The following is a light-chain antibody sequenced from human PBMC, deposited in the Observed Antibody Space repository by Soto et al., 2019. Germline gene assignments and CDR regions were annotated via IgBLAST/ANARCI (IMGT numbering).Light chain of an antibody. V-gene: IGKV1-39*01. J-gene: IGKJ1*01. CDR1: QDIGAY. CDR3: QHSYSTRT. Sequence: DIQMTQSPSSLSASIGDRVTISCRASQDIGAYVNWYQHKQVKAPRVLMSAASNLKSGAPPRFSGSGVGRDFPLTISDLQPEDFATYYCQHSYSTRTFGQGTKVERK. CDR2: AAS.